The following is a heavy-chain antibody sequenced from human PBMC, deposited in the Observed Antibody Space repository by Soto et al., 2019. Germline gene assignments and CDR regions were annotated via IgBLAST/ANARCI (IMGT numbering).Heavy chain of an antibody. J-gene: IGHJ5*02. CDR3: ARPLYSGTWDNWFDP. D-gene: IGHD6-13*01. Sequence: QVQLVESGGGVVQPGRSLRLSCVASGFTFRSYGMHWVRQAPGKGLEWVAVIWYDGSNKYYADSVKGRFTISRDNSKNTLYLQMNSLRAEDTAVYYCARPLYSGTWDNWFDPWGQGTLVTVSS. CDR2: IWYDGSNK. CDR1: GFTFRSYG. V-gene: IGHV3-33*01.